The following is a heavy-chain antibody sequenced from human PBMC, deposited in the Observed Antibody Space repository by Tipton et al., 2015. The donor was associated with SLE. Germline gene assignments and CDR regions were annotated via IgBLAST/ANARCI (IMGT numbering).Heavy chain of an antibody. CDR1: GASISSTDYY. Sequence: SLTCTVSGASISSTDYYWGCIRQPPGAGLVWIGTIFYSGRTYYNPSLKSRVTISLDTSKDQFSLKLNSVTAADTAVYYCARDHGGSYYGWFGPWGQGTLVTVSS. CDR3: ARDHGGSYYGWFGP. V-gene: IGHV4-39*07. J-gene: IGHJ5*02. CDR2: IFYSGRT. D-gene: IGHD1-26*01.